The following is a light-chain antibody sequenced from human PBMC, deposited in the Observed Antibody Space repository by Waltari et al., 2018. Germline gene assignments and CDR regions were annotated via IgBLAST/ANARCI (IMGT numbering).Light chain of an antibody. J-gene: IGLJ2*01. Sequence: QSALTQPASVSGSPGQSITISCTGFNSNVGSYNLVSWYQKHPGKAPKLLIYEGNRRPSGVFNRFSGSKSDNTASLTRSGRQAEDEADYYCCSNVGSSVFFGGGTKLTVL. CDR3: CSNVGSSVF. V-gene: IGLV2-23*03. CDR1: NSNVGSYNL. CDR2: EGN.